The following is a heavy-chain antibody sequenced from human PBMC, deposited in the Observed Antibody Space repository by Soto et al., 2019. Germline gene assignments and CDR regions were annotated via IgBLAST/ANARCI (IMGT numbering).Heavy chain of an antibody. CDR3: TTDEGSGKGYYYGMDV. V-gene: IGHV3-15*01. Sequence: EVQLVESGGGLVKPGGSLRLSCAGSGFTFSNAWMSWVRQAPGKGLEWVGRIKSKTHGGAINYAAPVNGRFSILRDDSRNMLYLKMNSLKTEDTAVYYCTTDEGSGKGYYYGMDVGGQGTTVTVSS. CDR2: IKSKTHGGAI. CDR1: GFTFSNAW. J-gene: IGHJ6*02. D-gene: IGHD3-10*01.